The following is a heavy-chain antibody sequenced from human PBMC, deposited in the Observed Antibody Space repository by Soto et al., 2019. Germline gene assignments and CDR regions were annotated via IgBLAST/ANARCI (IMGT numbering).Heavy chain of an antibody. CDR1: GFTFSSYG. J-gene: IGHJ4*02. D-gene: IGHD6-25*01. V-gene: IGHV3-23*01. CDR3: AIRTYSTGWYYLDL. Sequence: EVQMLGSGGGLVQPGGSLRLSCTGSGFTFSSYGMSWVRQAPGKGLEWVSGISGGGPPTYYADSVRGRFTISRDNSKNTLYLQMNSLRAEDTAVYYCAIRTYSTGWYYLDLWGRGTLVTVSA. CDR2: ISGGGPPT.